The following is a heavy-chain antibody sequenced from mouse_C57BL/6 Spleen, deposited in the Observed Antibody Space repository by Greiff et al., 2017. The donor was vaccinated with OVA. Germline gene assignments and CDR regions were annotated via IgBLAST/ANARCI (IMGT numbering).Heavy chain of an antibody. J-gene: IGHJ1*03. CDR2: IDPSDSAT. CDR1: GYTFTSYW. Sequence: QVQLQQPGAELVRPGSSVKLSCKASGYTFTSYWMHWVQQRPIQGLEWIGNIDPSDSATNYNQKFKDKATLTVDKSSSTAYMQLSSLTSEDSAVYYCARSDYGSSHWYFDVWGTGTTVTVSS. V-gene: IGHV1-52*01. D-gene: IGHD1-1*01. CDR3: ARSDYGSSHWYFDV.